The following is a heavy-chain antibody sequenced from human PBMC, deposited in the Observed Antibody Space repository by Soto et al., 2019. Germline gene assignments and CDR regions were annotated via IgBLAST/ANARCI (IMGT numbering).Heavy chain of an antibody. Sequence: PSETLSLTCTVSGGSISSSSYYWGWIRQPPGKGLEWIGSIYYSGSTYYNPSLKSRVTISVDTSKNQFSLKLSSVTAADTAVYYCARHDLIAAAESWFDPWGQGTLVTVSS. CDR3: ARHDLIAAAESWFDP. D-gene: IGHD6-13*01. J-gene: IGHJ5*02. CDR2: IYYSGST. CDR1: GGSISSSSYY. V-gene: IGHV4-39*01.